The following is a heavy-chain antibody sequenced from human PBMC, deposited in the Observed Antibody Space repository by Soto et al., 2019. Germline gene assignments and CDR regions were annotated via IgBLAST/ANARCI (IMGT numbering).Heavy chain of an antibody. D-gene: IGHD3-22*01. V-gene: IGHV3-30*18. CDR3: AKVTYYYDSSGYQTGAFDI. J-gene: IGHJ3*02. CDR1: GFTFSSYG. Sequence: PGGSLRLSCAASGFTFSSYGMHWVRQAPGKGLEWVAVISYDGSNKYYADSVKGRFTISRDNSKNTLYLRMNSLRAEDTAVYYCAKVTYYYDSSGYQTGAFDIWGQGTMVTVSS. CDR2: ISYDGSNK.